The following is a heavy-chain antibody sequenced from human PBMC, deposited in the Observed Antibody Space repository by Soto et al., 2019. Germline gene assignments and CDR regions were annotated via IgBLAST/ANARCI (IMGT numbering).Heavy chain of an antibody. CDR3: ARDGRWDIVVVPAAMRDYYGMDV. J-gene: IGHJ6*02. CDR2: ISAYNGNT. CDR1: GYTFTSYG. Sequence: GASVKVSCKASGYTFTSYGISWVRQAPGQGLEWMGWISAYNGNTNYAQKLQGRVTMTTDTSTSTAYMELRSLRSDDTAVYYCARDGRWDIVVVPAAMRDYYGMDVWGQGTTVTVSS. V-gene: IGHV1-18*01. D-gene: IGHD2-2*01.